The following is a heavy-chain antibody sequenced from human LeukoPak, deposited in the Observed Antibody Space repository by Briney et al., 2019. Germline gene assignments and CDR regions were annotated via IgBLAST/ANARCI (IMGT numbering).Heavy chain of an antibody. Sequence: GRPLRLSCAASGFTFSSYGMHWVRQAPGKGLEWVAVISYDGSNKYYADSVKGRFTISRDNSKNTLYLQMNSLRAEDTAVYYCAKVHPPLYGMDVWGQGTTVTVSS. CDR1: GFTFSSYG. CDR3: AKVHPPLYGMDV. J-gene: IGHJ6*02. V-gene: IGHV3-30*18. CDR2: ISYDGSNK.